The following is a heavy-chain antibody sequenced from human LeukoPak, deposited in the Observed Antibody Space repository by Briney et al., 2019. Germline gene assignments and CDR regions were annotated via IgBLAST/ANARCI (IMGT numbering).Heavy chain of an antibody. CDR1: GYSFTSYW. J-gene: IGHJ3*02. D-gene: IGHD6-19*01. Sequence: GESLKISCKGSGYSFTSYWIGWVRQMPGKGLEWMGIIYPGDSDTRYSPSFQGQVAISADESISTAYLQWSSLKASDTAMYYCARRRGDSSGAGDAFDIWGQGTMVTVSS. CDR2: IYPGDSDT. CDR3: ARRRGDSSGAGDAFDI. V-gene: IGHV5-51*01.